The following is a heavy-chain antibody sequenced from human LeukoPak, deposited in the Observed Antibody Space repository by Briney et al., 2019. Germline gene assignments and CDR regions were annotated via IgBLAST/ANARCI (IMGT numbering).Heavy chain of an antibody. CDR2: ISGSGGST. D-gene: IGHD4-17*01. J-gene: IGHJ5*02. CDR1: GFTFNSYA. Sequence: GGSLRPSCAAPGFTFNSYAMSWGRPAPGEGVGGVSAISGSGGSTYSADSVKGRFTISRDNSKNTLYLQMNSLRAEDTAVYYCAKGNYGDYLRCVFWFDPWGQGTLVIVSS. V-gene: IGHV3-23*01. CDR3: AKGNYGDYLRCVFWFDP.